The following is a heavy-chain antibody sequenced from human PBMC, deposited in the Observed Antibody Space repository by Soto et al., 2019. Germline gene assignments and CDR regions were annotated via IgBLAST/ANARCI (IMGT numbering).Heavy chain of an antibody. Sequence: QVQLVESGGGVVQPGRSLRLSCAASGFIFSSYGMHWVRQAPGKGLDWVAVIWYDGSNKYYADSVKGRVTISRDNSKNRLNLQTNSQRAAVTAVYYGARGPGTHDYSRDFWGPGTLVT. CDR1: GFIFSSYG. V-gene: IGHV3-33*01. CDR3: ARGPGTHDYSRDF. D-gene: IGHD4-17*01. J-gene: IGHJ4*02. CDR2: IWYDGSNK.